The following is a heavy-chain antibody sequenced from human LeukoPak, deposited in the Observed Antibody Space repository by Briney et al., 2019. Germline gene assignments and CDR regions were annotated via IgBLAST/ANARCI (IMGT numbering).Heavy chain of an antibody. J-gene: IGHJ4*02. CDR1: GYSISSGYY. D-gene: IGHD2-15*01. Sequence: PSETLSLTCTVSGYSISSGYYWGWIRQPPGKGLEWIGSIYHSGSTYYNPSLKSRVTISVDTSKNQFSLKLSPVTAADTAVYYCARDGIVVVAAPFDYWGQGTLVTVSS. CDR2: IYHSGST. CDR3: ARDGIVVVAAPFDY. V-gene: IGHV4-38-2*02.